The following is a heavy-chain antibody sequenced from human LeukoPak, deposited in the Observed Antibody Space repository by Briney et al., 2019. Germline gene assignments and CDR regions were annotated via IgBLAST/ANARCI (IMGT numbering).Heavy chain of an antibody. D-gene: IGHD1-26*01. V-gene: IGHV1-18*01. CDR3: ASASIWELGGFDY. CDR2: ISTHDGHT. Sequence: ASVKVSCKASDYTFTNYGITGGRQAPGQGLKWMGWISTHDGHTICAQDLQGRVTMTTDTSTTTAYMELRRLKSDDTAVYYCASASIWELGGFDYWGQGTLVTVSS. J-gene: IGHJ4*02. CDR1: DYTFTNYG.